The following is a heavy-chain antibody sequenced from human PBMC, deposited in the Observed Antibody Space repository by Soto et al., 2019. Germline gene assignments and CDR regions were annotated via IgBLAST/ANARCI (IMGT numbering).Heavy chain of an antibody. CDR3: ARDGFLTLIVEFAY. V-gene: IGHV3-30*14. CDR1: GFTINNYA. Sequence: QVQLVESGGGVVQPGRSLRLSRAASGFTINNYAIHWVRQAPGKGLEWVAVISYDGDNKYYADSVKGRFTISRDNSNNTLYLQMNSLRVEDTAVYYCARDGFLTLIVEFAYWGQGTLVTVSS. CDR2: ISYDGDNK. D-gene: IGHD3-22*01. J-gene: IGHJ4*02.